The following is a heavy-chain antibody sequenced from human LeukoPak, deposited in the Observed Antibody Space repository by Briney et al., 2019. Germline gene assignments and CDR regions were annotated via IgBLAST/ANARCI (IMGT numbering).Heavy chain of an antibody. D-gene: IGHD6-19*01. J-gene: IGHJ4*02. CDR3: AKDRLGHFDY. CDR2: ISGSGGST. V-gene: IGHV3-23*01. Sequence: GAVLLLSCAAAGFSFSSYAMCWVRPPPGKVLEWVSVISGSGGSTYYADSVKGRFTISRYNSKNTLYLQMNSLRAEDTAVYYCAKDRLGHFDYWGQGTLVTVSS. CDR1: GFSFSSYA.